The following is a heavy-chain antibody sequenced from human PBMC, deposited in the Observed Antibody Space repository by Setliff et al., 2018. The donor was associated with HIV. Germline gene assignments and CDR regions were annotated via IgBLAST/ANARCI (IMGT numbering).Heavy chain of an antibody. CDR1: GGSISSYC. CDR3: ASQVSGWDAFDI. D-gene: IGHD3-10*01. J-gene: IGHJ3*02. CDR2: IFASGSS. V-gene: IGHV4-4*09. Sequence: PSETLSLTCTVSGGSISSYCWNWIRQPPGKGLEWIGYIFASGSSLYNPSLQSRVSISIDTSKNQFSLKLSSVTAADTAVYYCASQVSGWDAFDIWGRGTVVTVSS.